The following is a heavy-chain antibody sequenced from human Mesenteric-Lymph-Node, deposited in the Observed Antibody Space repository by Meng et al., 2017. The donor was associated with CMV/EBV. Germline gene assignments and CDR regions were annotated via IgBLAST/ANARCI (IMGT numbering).Heavy chain of an antibody. J-gene: IGHJ4*02. Sequence: GGSLRLSCAASGFTFSRYWMTWVRQAPGKGLEWVANIKQDGSEKYYVDSVKGRFTISRDNAKNSLYLQMNSLRAEDTAVYYCARGIVNFGVVIHYFDYWGQGTLVTVSS. CDR3: ARGIVNFGVVIHYFDY. V-gene: IGHV3-7*01. CDR2: IKQDGSEK. CDR1: GFTFSRYW. D-gene: IGHD3-3*01.